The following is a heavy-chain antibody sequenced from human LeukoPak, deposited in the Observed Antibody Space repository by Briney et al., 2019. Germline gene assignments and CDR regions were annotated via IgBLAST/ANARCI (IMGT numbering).Heavy chain of an antibody. Sequence: GSLRLSCAASGFTFSSYAMSWVRQAPGKGLEWIGEINHSGSTNYNPSLKSRVTISVDMSKNQFSLRLSSVTAADTAVYYCARQPLGSSWSESLFLDYWGQGTLVTVSS. J-gene: IGHJ4*02. CDR3: ARQPLGSSWSESLFLDY. D-gene: IGHD6-13*01. CDR1: GFTFSSYA. CDR2: INHSGST. V-gene: IGHV4-34*01.